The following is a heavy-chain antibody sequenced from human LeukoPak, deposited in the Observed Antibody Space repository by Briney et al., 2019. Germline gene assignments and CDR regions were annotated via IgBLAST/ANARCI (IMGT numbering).Heavy chain of an antibody. V-gene: IGHV3-11*06. CDR3: ARDYEYCTNGVCYPAEYFQH. J-gene: IGHJ1*01. D-gene: IGHD2-8*01. CDR2: ISSSSSYT. Sequence: GGSLRLSCAASGFTFSDYYMSWVRQAPGKGLEWVSYISSSSSYTNYADSVKGRFTISRDNAKNSLYLQMNSLRAEDTAVYYCARDYEYCTNGVCYPAEYFQHWGQGTLVTVSS. CDR1: GFTFSDYY.